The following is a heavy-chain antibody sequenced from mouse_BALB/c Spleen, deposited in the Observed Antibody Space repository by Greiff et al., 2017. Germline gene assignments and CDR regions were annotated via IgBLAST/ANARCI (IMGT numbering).Heavy chain of an antibody. V-gene: IGHV1-5*01. CDR1: GYSFTSYW. D-gene: IGHD2-1*01. Sequence: VQLQQSGTVLARPGASVKMSCKASGYSFTSYWMHWVKQRPGQGLKWIGAIYPGNSDTSYNQKFKGKAKLTAVTSASTAYMELSSLTNEDSAVYYCTREGGNYDPLFAYWGQGTLVTVSA. CDR3: TREGGNYDPLFAY. J-gene: IGHJ3*01. CDR2: IYPGNSDT.